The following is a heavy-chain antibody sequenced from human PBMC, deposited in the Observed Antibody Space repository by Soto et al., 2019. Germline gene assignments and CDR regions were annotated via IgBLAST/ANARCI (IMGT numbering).Heavy chain of an antibody. Sequence: ASVKVSCKASGGTFSSYAISWVRQAPGQGLEWMGGIIPIFGTANYAQKFQGRVTITADESTSTAYMELSSLRSEDTAVYYCARDRCSSTSCPLDYWGQGTLVTVSS. V-gene: IGHV1-69*13. CDR1: GGTFSSYA. J-gene: IGHJ4*02. CDR3: ARDRCSSTSCPLDY. CDR2: IIPIFGTA. D-gene: IGHD2-2*01.